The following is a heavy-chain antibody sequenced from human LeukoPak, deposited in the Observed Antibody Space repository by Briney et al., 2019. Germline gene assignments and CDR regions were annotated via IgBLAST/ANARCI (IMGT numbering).Heavy chain of an antibody. V-gene: IGHV1-46*01. Sequence: ASVKVSCKASGYTFTNYYMHWVRQAPGQGLEWMGIIDPSGGSTSYAQKFQGRVTMTRDTSTSTVYMELSSLRSEDTAVYYCARATLYDYYFNYWGQGTLVTVSS. D-gene: IGHD5/OR15-5a*01. CDR3: ARATLYDYYFNY. CDR2: IDPSGGST. J-gene: IGHJ4*02. CDR1: GYTFTNYY.